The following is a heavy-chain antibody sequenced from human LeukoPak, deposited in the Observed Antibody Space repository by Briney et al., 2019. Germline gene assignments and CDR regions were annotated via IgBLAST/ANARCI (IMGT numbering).Heavy chain of an antibody. CDR2: IVVGSGNT. V-gene: IGHV1-58*02. CDR3: AADIVGATGYYFDY. CDR1: GFTFSSSV. Sequence: SVKVSCKASGFTFSSSVMQWVRQARGQRLEWIGWIVVGSGNTNYAQKFQERVTITRDMSTSTAYMELSGLRSEDTAVYYCAADIVGATGYYFDYWGQGTLVTVSS. D-gene: IGHD1-26*01. J-gene: IGHJ4*02.